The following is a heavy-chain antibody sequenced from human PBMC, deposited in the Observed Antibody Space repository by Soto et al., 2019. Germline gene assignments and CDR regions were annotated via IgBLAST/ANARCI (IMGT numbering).Heavy chain of an antibody. V-gene: IGHV3-30-3*01. D-gene: IGHD6-19*01. Sequence: QVQLVESGGGVVQPGRSLRLSCAASGFTFSTYAMHWVRQAPGKGLEWVAVISYDGSVRYYADSVKGRFTISRDNSKNTLSLQMNSLRAGDTALYYCARQNSGWSYYFDHWGQGTPVTVSS. CDR2: ISYDGSVR. CDR3: ARQNSGWSYYFDH. CDR1: GFTFSTYA. J-gene: IGHJ4*02.